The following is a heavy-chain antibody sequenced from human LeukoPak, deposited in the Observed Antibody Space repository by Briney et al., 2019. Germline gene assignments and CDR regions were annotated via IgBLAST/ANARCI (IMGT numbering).Heavy chain of an antibody. CDR2: INHSGST. V-gene: IGHV4-34*01. D-gene: IGHD2-2*01. CDR1: GGSFSGYY. J-gene: IGHJ4*02. CDR3: ARGRRGNIVVVPAALGVYYFDY. Sequence: SETLSLTCAVYGGSFSGYYWSWIRQPPGKGLEWVGEINHSGSTNYNPSLKSRVTISVDTSKNQFSLKLSSVTAADTAVYYCARGRRGNIVVVPAALGVYYFDYWGQGTLVTVSS.